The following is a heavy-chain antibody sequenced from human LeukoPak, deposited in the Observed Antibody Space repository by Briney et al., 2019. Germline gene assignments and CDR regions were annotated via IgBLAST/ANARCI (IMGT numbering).Heavy chain of an antibody. CDR2: VVHSGTT. J-gene: IGHJ4*02. V-gene: IGHV4-38-2*02. D-gene: IGHD3-22*01. Sequence: SETLSLTCTVSGYSISSGYYWGWIRQPPGKGLEWIGSVVHSGTTYYNPSLKSRVTISVDTSKNQFSLKLSSVTAADTAVYYCAREGRHYYDSSGYYYDLDYWGQGTLVTVSS. CDR3: AREGRHYYDSSGYYYDLDY. CDR1: GYSISSGYY.